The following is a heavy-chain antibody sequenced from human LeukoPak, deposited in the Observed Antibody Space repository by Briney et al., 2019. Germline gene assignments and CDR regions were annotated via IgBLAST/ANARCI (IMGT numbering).Heavy chain of an antibody. CDR3: ARGPDYYYFDY. CDR1: GGSFSGYY. V-gene: IGHV4-34*01. CDR2: INHSGST. J-gene: IGHJ4*02. Sequence: SETLSLTCAVYGGSFSGYYWSWIRQPPGKGLEWIGEINHSGSTNYNPSLKSRVTISVDTSKNQLSLKLSSVTAADTAVYYCARGPDYYYFDYWGQGTLVTASS. D-gene: IGHD4/OR15-4a*01.